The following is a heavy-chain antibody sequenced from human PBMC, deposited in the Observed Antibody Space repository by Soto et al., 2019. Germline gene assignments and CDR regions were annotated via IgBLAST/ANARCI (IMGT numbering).Heavy chain of an antibody. CDR2: ISNSGKIR. D-gene: IGHD3-16*01. CDR1: GFTFSDYY. J-gene: IGHJ4*02. V-gene: IGHV3-11*01. CDR3: ARDHGGGGLTLES. Sequence: QVHLEESGGGLVKPGGSLRLSCIASGFTFSDYYMSWIRQAPGKGLEWVADISNSGKIRHHVDSVEGRFTISRDNARDSLYLQMNSLRPEDSAIYYCARDHGGGGLTLESWGQGTLVTVSS.